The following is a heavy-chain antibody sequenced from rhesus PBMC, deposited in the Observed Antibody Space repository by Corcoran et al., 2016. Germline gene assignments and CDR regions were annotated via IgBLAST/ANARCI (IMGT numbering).Heavy chain of an antibody. CDR2: IDPSDSYT. J-gene: IGHJ6*01. CDR3: AKESIAAAAYYYGVDS. D-gene: IGHD6-25*01. Sequence: EVQLVQSGAEVKRPGESLKISCKTSGYSFTSYWISWVRQMPGKGLEWMGAIDPSDSYTRYSPSFQGQGTISADKSISTAYLQWSSLKASDTATYYCAKESIAAAAYYYGVDSWGQGVVVTVSS. CDR1: GYSFTSYW. V-gene: IGHV5-2*01.